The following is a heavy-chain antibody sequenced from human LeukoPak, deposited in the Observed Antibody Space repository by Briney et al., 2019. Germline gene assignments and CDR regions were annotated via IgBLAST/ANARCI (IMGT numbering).Heavy chain of an antibody. V-gene: IGHV1-24*01. CDR1: GDTHTELS. J-gene: IGHJ1*01. CDR2: FHPEEGET. D-gene: IGHD2-15*01. CDR3: ATAGIVVDIGAELLHH. Sequence: ASVKVSCKVSGDTHTELSMHWVRQAPGKGLEWMGGFHPEEGETLYAQRFQGRVTMTEDTATDTAHMELSSLTSDDTAVYYCATAGIVVDIGAELLHHWGQGTLVTVSS.